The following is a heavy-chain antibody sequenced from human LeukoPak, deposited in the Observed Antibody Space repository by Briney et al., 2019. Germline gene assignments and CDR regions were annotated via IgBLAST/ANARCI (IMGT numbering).Heavy chain of an antibody. Sequence: GGSLRLSCAASGFTFSSYSINWVRQAPGKGLEWVSSISSSSSYIYYADSVKGRFTISRDNAKTSLYLQMNSLRAEDTAVYYCARPRIPRTTYYFDYWGQGTLVTVSS. V-gene: IGHV3-21*01. D-gene: IGHD1-20*01. CDR2: ISSSSSYI. J-gene: IGHJ4*02. CDR3: ARPRIPRTTYYFDY. CDR1: GFTFSSYS.